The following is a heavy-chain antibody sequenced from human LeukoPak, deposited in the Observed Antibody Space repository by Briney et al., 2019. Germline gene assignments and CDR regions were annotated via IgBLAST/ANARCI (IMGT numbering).Heavy chain of an antibody. CDR2: IYYSGST. D-gene: IGHD3-3*01. V-gene: IGHV4-59*08. CDR1: GGSISSYY. J-gene: IGHJ4*02. CDR3: ARHLTIFGVVFDY. Sequence: SETLSLTCTVSGGSISSYYWSWIRQPPGKGLEWIGYIYYSGSTNYNPSLKSRVTISVDTSKNQFSLKLSSVTAADTAVYYCARHLTIFGVVFDYWGQGTLVTVSS.